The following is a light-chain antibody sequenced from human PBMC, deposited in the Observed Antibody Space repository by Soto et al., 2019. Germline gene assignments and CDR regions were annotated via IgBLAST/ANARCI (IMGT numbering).Light chain of an antibody. V-gene: IGKV3-20*01. CDR3: QQYGDWPGA. CDR1: QSVTNNY. Sequence: EIVLTQSPGTLSLSPGERATLSCRANQSVTNNYLAWYQQKPGQAPRLLIYGASSRATAIPDRFSGSGSGTEFSLTIGSLQSEDFAVYSCQQYGDWPGAFGGGTKVDIK. CDR2: GAS. J-gene: IGKJ4*01.